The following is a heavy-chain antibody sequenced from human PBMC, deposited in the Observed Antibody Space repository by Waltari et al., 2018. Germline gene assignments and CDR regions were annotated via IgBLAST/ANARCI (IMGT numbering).Heavy chain of an antibody. J-gene: IGHJ4*01. CDR3: ARESGSGSYWGSIAD. D-gene: IGHD3-10*01. CDR1: GYTFTSYA. V-gene: IGHV1-3*01. CDR2: INAGNGNT. Sequence: QVQLVQSGAAVKKPGASGKVSCKASGYTFTSYAMHWVRQAPGQRLEWMGWINAGNGNTKYSQKFQGRVTIARDTSASTAYMELSSLRSEDTAVYYCARESGSGSYWGSIADWGHGTLVTVSS.